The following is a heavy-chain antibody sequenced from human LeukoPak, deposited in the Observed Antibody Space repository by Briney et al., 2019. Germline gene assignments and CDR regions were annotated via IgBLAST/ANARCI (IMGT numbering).Heavy chain of an antibody. D-gene: IGHD5-12*01. Sequence: SVKVSCKASGGTFSSYAISWVRQAPEQGLEWMGRIIPILGIANYAQKLQGRVTMTTDTSTSTAYMELRSLRSDDTAVYYCARALGYSATSLYFDYWGQGTLVTVSS. V-gene: IGHV1-69*04. CDR1: GGTFSSYA. CDR3: ARALGYSATSLYFDY. J-gene: IGHJ4*02. CDR2: IIPILGIA.